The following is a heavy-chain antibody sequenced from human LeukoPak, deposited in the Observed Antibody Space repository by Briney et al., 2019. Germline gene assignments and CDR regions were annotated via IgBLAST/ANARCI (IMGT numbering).Heavy chain of an antibody. CDR1: GFTLSTYI. CDR3: ARLSLYCSSSSCDNDWVY. D-gene: IGHD2-2*01. Sequence: GGSLRLSCAASGFTLSTYIMNWVRQAPGKGLEWVSYINSGSSTIYYADSVKGRFTISRDNAKNSLYLQMNSLRAEDTAVYYCARLSLYCSSSSCDNDWVYWGQGTLVTVSS. J-gene: IGHJ4*02. CDR2: INSGSSTI. V-gene: IGHV3-48*01.